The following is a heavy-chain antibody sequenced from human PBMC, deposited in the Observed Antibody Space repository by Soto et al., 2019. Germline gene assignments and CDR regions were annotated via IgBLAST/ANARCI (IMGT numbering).Heavy chain of an antibody. V-gene: IGHV1-18*01. CDR2: ISAYNGNT. CDR3: ASFYCSSTSCHLARKDY. J-gene: IGHJ4*02. D-gene: IGHD2-2*01. CDR1: GYTFTSYG. Sequence: QVQLVQSGAEVKKPGASVKVSCKASGYTFTSYGISWVRQAPGQGLEWMGWISAYNGNTNYAQKLQGRVTMTTDQSTSTAYMELRSLRSDDTAVYYCASFYCSSTSCHLARKDYWGQGTLVTVSS.